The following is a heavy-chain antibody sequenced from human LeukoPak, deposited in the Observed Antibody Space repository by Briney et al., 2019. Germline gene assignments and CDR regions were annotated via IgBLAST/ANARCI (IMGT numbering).Heavy chain of an antibody. CDR1: GGSIGSSSYY. D-gene: IGHD5-18*01. J-gene: IGHJ4*02. CDR3: ARVADVDTAMVFDY. Sequence: SETLSLTCTVSGGSIGSSSYYWGWIRQPPGKGLEWIGSIYYSGSTYYNPSLKSRVTISVDTSKNQFSLKLSSVTAADTAVYYCARVADVDTAMVFDYWGQGTLVTVSS. V-gene: IGHV4-39*07. CDR2: IYYSGST.